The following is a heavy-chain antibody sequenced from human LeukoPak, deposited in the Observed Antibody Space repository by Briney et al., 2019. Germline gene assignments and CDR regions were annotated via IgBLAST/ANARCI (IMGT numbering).Heavy chain of an antibody. J-gene: IGHJ4*02. Sequence: SVKVSCKASGGTFSSYAISWVRQAPGQGLEWMGGIIPIFGTANYAQKFQGRVTITTDESTSTAYMELSSLRSEDTAVYYCATYVLRFLEWSNRYYFDYWGQGTLVTVSS. CDR2: IIPIFGTA. D-gene: IGHD3-3*01. CDR3: ATYVLRFLEWSNRYYFDY. V-gene: IGHV1-69*05. CDR1: GGTFSSYA.